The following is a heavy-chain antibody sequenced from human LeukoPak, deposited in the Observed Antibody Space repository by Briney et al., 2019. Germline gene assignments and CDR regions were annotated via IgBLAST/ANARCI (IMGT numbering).Heavy chain of an antibody. V-gene: IGHV1-69*01. CDR1: GGTFSSYA. CDR3: AAPSYCSSTSCYLDY. CDR2: IIPIFGTA. J-gene: IGHJ4*02. D-gene: IGHD2-2*01. Sequence: GASVKVSCKASGGTFSSYAISWVRQAPGQGLEWMGGIIPIFGTANYAQKFQGRVTITADESTSTAYMELSSLRSEDTAVYYCAAPSYCSSTSCYLDYWGQGTLVTVSS.